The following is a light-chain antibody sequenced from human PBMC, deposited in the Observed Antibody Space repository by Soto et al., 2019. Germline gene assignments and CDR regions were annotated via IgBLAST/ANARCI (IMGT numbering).Light chain of an antibody. CDR3: LQDFNYPLT. CDR1: QGIRND. J-gene: IGKJ4*01. Sequence: AIQMAQSPSSLSASVGDRVTITCRASQGIRNDLGWFQQKPGKAPKLLIYAASNLRSGVPSRFSGSGSGTDFTLTISSLQHEDFETYYCLQDFNYPLTLGGGTKVDIK. V-gene: IGKV1-6*01. CDR2: AAS.